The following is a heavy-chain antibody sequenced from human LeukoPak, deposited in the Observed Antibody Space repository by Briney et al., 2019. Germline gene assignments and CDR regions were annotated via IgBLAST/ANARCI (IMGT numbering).Heavy chain of an antibody. J-gene: IGHJ4*02. CDR2: MSDSGGST. Sequence: GGSLRLSCAASGFTFSSYAMSWVRQAPGKGLEWVSAMSDSGGSTYYADSVKGRFTSSRDNSKNTRDLQMNRLRAEDTAIYCCAKRDTTYRGQGTLVTVSS. D-gene: IGHD1-26*01. CDR3: AKRDTTY. V-gene: IGHV3-23*01. CDR1: GFTFSSYA.